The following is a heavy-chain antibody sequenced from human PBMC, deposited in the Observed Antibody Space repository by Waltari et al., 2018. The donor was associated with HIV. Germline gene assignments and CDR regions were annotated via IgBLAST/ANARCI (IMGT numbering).Heavy chain of an antibody. CDR1: GYSFTPSW. D-gene: IGHD2-8*01. CDR2: IYPGDSDT. CDR3: TKGMYANEDYFGY. Sequence: EVQLVQSGAPVKKPGESLTIPCQDSGYSFTPSWIGWVRQLPGKGLEWMGIIYPGDSDTRYSPSFQGQVTISADKSISTAYLQWSSLQASDTAMYYCTKGMYANEDYFGYWGQGTLVTVSS. V-gene: IGHV5-51*03. J-gene: IGHJ4*02.